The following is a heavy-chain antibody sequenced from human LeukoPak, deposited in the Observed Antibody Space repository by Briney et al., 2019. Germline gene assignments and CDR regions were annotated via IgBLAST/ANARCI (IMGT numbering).Heavy chain of an antibody. CDR3: ARVVESGTSGSYFDY. Sequence: ASVKVSCKASGDTFTSYGISWVRQAPGQGLEWMGWISAYNGNTNYAQKLQGRVTMTTDTSTSTAYMELRSLRSDDTAVYYCARVVESGTSGSYFDYWGQGTLVTVSS. CDR1: GDTFTSYG. D-gene: IGHD1-26*01. CDR2: ISAYNGNT. J-gene: IGHJ4*02. V-gene: IGHV1-18*01.